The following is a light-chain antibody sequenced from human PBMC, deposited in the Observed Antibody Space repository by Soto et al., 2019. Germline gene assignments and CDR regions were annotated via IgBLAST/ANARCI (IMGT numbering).Light chain of an antibody. CDR2: GAS. CDR3: QQYNNWLT. V-gene: IGKV3-15*01. Sequence: EILMTQSPATLSLSPGERATLSCRASQSVSSNLAWYQQKPGQAPRLLIYGASTRATGIPARFSGSGSGTEFTLTISSLQSEDFAVYYCQQYNNWLTFGGGTKVDIK. J-gene: IGKJ4*01. CDR1: QSVSSN.